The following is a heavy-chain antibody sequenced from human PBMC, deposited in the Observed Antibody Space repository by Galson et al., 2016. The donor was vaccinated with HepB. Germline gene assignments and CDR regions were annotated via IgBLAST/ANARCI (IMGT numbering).Heavy chain of an antibody. V-gene: IGHV4-39*02. Sequence: SETLSLTCTVSGGPISGSAHYWGWIRQPPGEGLEWIGSVFYNGATYYNPSLKSRATIYVDTSRNEFSLKLSAVTAADRAVYFCARVGLAYFKGGMDVWGKGTTVTVSS. CDR2: VFYNGAT. D-gene: IGHD3-3*02. J-gene: IGHJ6*03. CDR3: ARVGLAYFKGGMDV. CDR1: GGPISGSAHY.